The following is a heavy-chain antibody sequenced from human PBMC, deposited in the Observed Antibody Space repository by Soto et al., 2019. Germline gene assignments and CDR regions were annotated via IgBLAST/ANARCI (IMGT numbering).Heavy chain of an antibody. CDR2: IKSKTDGGTT. CDR3: PTDLLWGGPAAILGWFDP. V-gene: IGHV3-15*01. CDR1: GFTFSNAW. J-gene: IGHJ5*02. Sequence: EVQLVESGGGLVKPGGSLRLSCAASGFTFSNAWMSWVRQAPGKGLEWVGRIKSKTDGGTTDYAAPVKGRITISRDDSKNTLYLQMNSLKTEDTAVYYCPTDLLWGGPAAILGWFDPWGQGTLVTVSS. D-gene: IGHD2-2*02.